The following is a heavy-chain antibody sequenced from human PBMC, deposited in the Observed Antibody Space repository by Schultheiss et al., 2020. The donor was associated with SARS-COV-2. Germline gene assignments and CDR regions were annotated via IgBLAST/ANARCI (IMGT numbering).Heavy chain of an antibody. Sequence: SQTLSLTCTVSGGSISSSSYYWGWIRQPPGKGLEWIGSIYYSGSTNYNPSLKSRVTISVDTSKNQFSLKLSSVTAADTAVYYCARARYSSGWYSGFDYWGQGTLVTVSS. CDR3: ARARYSSGWYSGFDY. CDR1: GGSISSSSYY. V-gene: IGHV4-39*07. CDR2: IYYSGST. D-gene: IGHD6-19*01. J-gene: IGHJ4*02.